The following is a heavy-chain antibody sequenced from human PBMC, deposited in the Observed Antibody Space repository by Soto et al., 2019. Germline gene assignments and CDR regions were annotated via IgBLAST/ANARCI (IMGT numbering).Heavy chain of an antibody. Sequence: SETLSLTCTVSGGSISSGGYYWSWIRQHPGKGLEWIGYIYYSGSTYYNPSLKSRVTISVDTSKNQFSLKLSSVTAADTAVYYCARSLEVWFGELSAFDIWGQGTMVTVSS. CDR3: ARSLEVWFGELSAFDI. CDR1: GGSISSGGYY. CDR2: IYYSGST. V-gene: IGHV4-31*03. J-gene: IGHJ3*02. D-gene: IGHD3-10*01.